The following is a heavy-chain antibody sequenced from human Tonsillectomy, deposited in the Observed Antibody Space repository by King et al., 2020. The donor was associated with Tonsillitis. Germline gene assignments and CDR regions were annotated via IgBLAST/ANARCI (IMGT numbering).Heavy chain of an antibody. D-gene: IGHD2-21*02. CDR1: GFSFADYA. V-gene: IGHV3-9*01. CDR2: VTWNSGGI. CDR3: AKDCYAGTYCGGDRYTRYFDI. Sequence: VQLVESGGDLVQPGRSLRLSCAASGFSFADYAMHWVRQAPGKGLEWVSGVTWNSGGIDYADSVKGRFTISRDNAKNSLYLQMNSLRLEDTALYYCAKDCYAGTYCGGDRYTRYFDIRGRGTLVTVSS. J-gene: IGHJ2*01.